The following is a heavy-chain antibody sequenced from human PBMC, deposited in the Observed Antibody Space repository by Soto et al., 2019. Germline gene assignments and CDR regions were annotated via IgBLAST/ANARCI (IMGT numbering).Heavy chain of an antibody. CDR2: IYFTGPT. CDR1: GGSMDDFY. V-gene: IGHV4-59*01. CDR3: ARTTYGSGYSWFDP. D-gene: IGHD3-10*01. J-gene: IGHJ5*02. Sequence: LSLTCTVSGGSMDDFYWSWIRQPPGKGLEWMGYIYFTGPTNYTPSLKSRVTLSVDASKNQFYLRLTSVSAADTGVYYCARTTYGSGYSWFDPWGQGTLVTVSS.